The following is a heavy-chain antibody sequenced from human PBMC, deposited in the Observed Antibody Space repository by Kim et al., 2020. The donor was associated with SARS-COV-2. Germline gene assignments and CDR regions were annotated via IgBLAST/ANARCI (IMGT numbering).Heavy chain of an antibody. J-gene: IGHJ4*02. CDR3: ARQRIAVAGPVDY. Sequence: SETLSLTCTVSGGSVFNSIYYWGWIRQPPGKGLEWIGSIYYSGSTSYNPSLKTRVTMSVDTSTNQFSLNLNSVTATDTAVYYCARQRIAVAGPVDYWGKG. V-gene: IGHV4-39*01. CDR1: GGSVFNSIYY. D-gene: IGHD6-19*01. CDR2: IYYSGST.